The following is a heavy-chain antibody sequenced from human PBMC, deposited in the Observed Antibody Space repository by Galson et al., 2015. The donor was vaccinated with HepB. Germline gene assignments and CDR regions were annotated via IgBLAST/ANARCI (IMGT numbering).Heavy chain of an antibody. CDR2: ISAYNGNT. CDR1: GYTFTSYG. J-gene: IGHJ3*02. Sequence: SVKVSCKASGYTFTSYGISWVRQAPGQGLEWMGWISAYNGNTNYAQKLQGRVTMTTDTSTSTAYMELRSLRSDDTAVYYCARGGYSGYDLRHDAFDIWGQGTMATVSS. D-gene: IGHD5-12*01. CDR3: ARGGYSGYDLRHDAFDI. V-gene: IGHV1-18*01.